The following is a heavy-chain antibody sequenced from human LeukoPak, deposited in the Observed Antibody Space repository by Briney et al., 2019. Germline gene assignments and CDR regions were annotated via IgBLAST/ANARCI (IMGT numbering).Heavy chain of an antibody. CDR3: ARDGLSHGSGSYYPDY. CDR1: GFTFSSYG. J-gene: IGHJ4*02. Sequence: GGSLRLSCAASGFTFSSYGMHWVRQAPGKGLEWVAVIWYDGSNKYYADSVKGRITISRDNSKNTLYLQMNSLRAEETAVYYCARDGLSHGSGSYYPDYWGQGTLVTVSS. CDR2: IWYDGSNK. V-gene: IGHV3-33*01. D-gene: IGHD3-10*01.